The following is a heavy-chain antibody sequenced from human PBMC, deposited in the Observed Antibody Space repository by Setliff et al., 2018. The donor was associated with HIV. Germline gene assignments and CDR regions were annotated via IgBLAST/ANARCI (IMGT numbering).Heavy chain of an antibody. Sequence: ASVKVSCKVSGYSLTELSMHWVRQAPGKGLEWMGGFDPDDGETVYAQQFQDRVTMTEDTSTDTAYMELTSLRSEDTAMYYCAPVSSGWFDPWGQGTLVTVSS. CDR1: GYSLTELS. CDR2: FDPDDGET. D-gene: IGHD6-25*01. V-gene: IGHV1-24*01. J-gene: IGHJ5*02. CDR3: APVSSGWFDP.